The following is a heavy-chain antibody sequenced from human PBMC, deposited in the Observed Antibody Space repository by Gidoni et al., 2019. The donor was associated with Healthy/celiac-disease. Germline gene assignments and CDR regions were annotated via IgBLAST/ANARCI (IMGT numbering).Heavy chain of an antibody. V-gene: IGHV4-34*01. CDR3: AREKVITMIVVVTYYYYYGMDV. Sequence: QVQLQQWGAGLLKPSETLSLTCAVYGGSFSGYYWCWIRQPPGKGLEWIGEINHSGSTNYNPSLKSRVTISVDTSKNQFSLKLSSVTAADTAVYYCAREKVITMIVVVTYYYYYGMDVWGQGTTVTVSS. CDR1: GGSFSGYY. D-gene: IGHD3-22*01. CDR2: INHSGST. J-gene: IGHJ6*02.